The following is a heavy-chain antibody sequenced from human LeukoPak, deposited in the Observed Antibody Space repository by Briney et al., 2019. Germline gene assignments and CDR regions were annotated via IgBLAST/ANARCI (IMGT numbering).Heavy chain of an antibody. Sequence: PLETLSLTCTVSGGSFSGYYWSWIRQPPGKGLEWIGEINHSGSTNYNPSLKSRVTISVDTSKNQFSLKLSSVTAADTAVYYCASEWFDPWGQGTLVTVSS. J-gene: IGHJ5*02. V-gene: IGHV4-34*01. CDR2: INHSGST. CDR3: ASEWFDP. CDR1: GGSFSGYY.